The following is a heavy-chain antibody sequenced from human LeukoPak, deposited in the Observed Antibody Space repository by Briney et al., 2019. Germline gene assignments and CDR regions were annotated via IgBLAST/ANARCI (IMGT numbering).Heavy chain of an antibody. CDR3: AREGDYYDSSGYSRGYFDY. CDR1: GFTFSYHW. CDR2: ISYDGSNK. V-gene: IGHV3-30-3*01. J-gene: IGHJ4*02. D-gene: IGHD3-22*01. Sequence: GGSLTLSCAASGFTFSYHWMTWVRQAPGKGLEWVAVISYDGSNKYYADSVKRRFTISRDNSKNTLYLQMDSLRAEDTAVYYCAREGDYYDSSGYSRGYFDYWGQGTLVTVSS.